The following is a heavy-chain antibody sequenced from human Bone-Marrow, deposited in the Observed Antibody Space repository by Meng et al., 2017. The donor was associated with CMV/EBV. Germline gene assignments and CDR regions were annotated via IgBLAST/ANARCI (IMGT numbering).Heavy chain of an antibody. Sequence: GESLKISCAASGFTFSGSAMHWVRQASGKGLEWVGRIRSKANSYATAYAASVKGRFTISRDDSKNTAYLQMNSLKTEDTAVYYCTTSSSWYHQGDHWGPGTLVTVSS. CDR2: IRSKANSYAT. V-gene: IGHV3-73*01. CDR1: GFTFSGSA. J-gene: IGHJ4*02. CDR3: TTSSSWYHQGDH. D-gene: IGHD6-13*01.